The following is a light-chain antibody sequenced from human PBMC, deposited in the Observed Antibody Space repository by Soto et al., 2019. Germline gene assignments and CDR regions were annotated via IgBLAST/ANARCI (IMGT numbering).Light chain of an antibody. Sequence: IVLTQSPGTLSLSPGERATLSYRASQSLSSNYLAWYQQRPGQAPRLLIYDTSSRASDIPDRFSGSGSGTDFTLTISRLEPEDFAVYFCQQYGSSPTFGQGTKVEIK. J-gene: IGKJ1*01. CDR3: QQYGSSPT. V-gene: IGKV3-20*01. CDR2: DTS. CDR1: QSLSSNY.